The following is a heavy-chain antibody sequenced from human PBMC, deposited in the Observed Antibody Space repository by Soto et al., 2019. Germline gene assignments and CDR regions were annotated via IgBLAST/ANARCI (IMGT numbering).Heavy chain of an antibody. CDR3: ASPIDASGYYKPPDV. CDR2: ISGSGDST. V-gene: IGHV3-23*01. Sequence: EVQLLESGGGLVQPGGSLRLSCVASGITFNNYAISWVRQAPGKGLEWVSGISGSGDSTYYADSVKGRFTISRDNSKDTLYLQMSSLRAEDTAIYYCASPIDASGYYKPPDVWGQGTLVTVSS. J-gene: IGHJ4*02. CDR1: GITFNNYA. D-gene: IGHD3-22*01.